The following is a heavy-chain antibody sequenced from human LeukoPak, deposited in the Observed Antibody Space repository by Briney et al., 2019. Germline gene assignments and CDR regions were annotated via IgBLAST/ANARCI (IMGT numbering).Heavy chain of an antibody. CDR1: GYTLTELS. J-gene: IGHJ6*02. V-gene: IGHV1-24*01. D-gene: IGHD4-11*01. CDR3: ATVSNPYYYYGMDV. CDR2: FDPEDGET. Sequence: ASVKVSCKVSGYTLTELSMHWVRQAPGKGLEWMGGFDPEDGETIYAQKFQGRVTMTEDTSTDTAYMELSSVRSEDTAVYYCATVSNPYYYYGMDVWGQGTTVTVSS.